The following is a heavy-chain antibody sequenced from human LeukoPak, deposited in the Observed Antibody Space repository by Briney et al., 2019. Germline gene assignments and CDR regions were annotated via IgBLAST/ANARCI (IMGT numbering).Heavy chain of an antibody. J-gene: IGHJ6*02. CDR3: ARETPQGIDV. CDR1: GYSFINYY. Sequence: ASVKVSCKASGYSFINYYVHWVRQAPGQGPEWMGIINPTGGTTTYARKFQGRVTMARDTSTSTLYMELSSLRSEDTAVYYRARETPQGIDVWGQGTTVTVSS. V-gene: IGHV1-46*01. CDR2: INPTGGTT.